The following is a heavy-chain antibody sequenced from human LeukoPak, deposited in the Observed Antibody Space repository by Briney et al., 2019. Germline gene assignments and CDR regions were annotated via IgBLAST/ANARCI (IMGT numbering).Heavy chain of an antibody. D-gene: IGHD3-22*01. CDR1: GFTFSDYY. CDR3: ARPYDSSGYYYFDY. V-gene: IGHV3-11*06. Sequence: GGSLRLSCAVSGFTFSDYYMSWIRQAPGKGLEWVSYISSSSSYTNYADSVKGRFTISRDNSKNTLYLQMNSLRAEDAAVYYCARPYDSSGYYYFDYWGQGTLVTVSS. J-gene: IGHJ4*02. CDR2: ISSSSSYT.